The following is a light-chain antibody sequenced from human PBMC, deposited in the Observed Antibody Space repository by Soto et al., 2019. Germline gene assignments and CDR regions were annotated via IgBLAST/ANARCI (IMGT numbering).Light chain of an antibody. Sequence: HSALTQPASVSGSPGQSITISCTGTNSDIGGFPYVSWYQQHPGKAPKPMIYEVSNRPSGVSNRFSGSKSGNTASLTISGLQAEDEADYYCTSYTVSTTVVFGGGIKLTVL. CDR2: EVS. J-gene: IGLJ2*01. CDR1: NSDIGGFPY. CDR3: TSYTVSTTVV. V-gene: IGLV2-14*01.